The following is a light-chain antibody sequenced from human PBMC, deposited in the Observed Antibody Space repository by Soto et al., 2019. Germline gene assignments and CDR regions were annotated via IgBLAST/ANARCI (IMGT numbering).Light chain of an antibody. CDR3: QQYHDWPPWT. Sequence: ETVMTQSPATLSVSPGERATLSCRASQSVSSNLAWYQQKPGQAPRLLIYGVSTRATGIPTRFSGRGSGTEFTLTISRLQSDDFALYYCQQYHDWPPWTFGQGTKVEVK. J-gene: IGKJ1*01. CDR2: GVS. V-gene: IGKV3-15*01. CDR1: QSVSSN.